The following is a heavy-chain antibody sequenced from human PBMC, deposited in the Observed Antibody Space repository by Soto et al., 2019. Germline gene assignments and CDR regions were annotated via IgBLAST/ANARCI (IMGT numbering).Heavy chain of an antibody. J-gene: IGHJ4*02. Sequence: QVQLQEWGAGLLKPSETLSLNCAVYGGSFSDYYWTWIRQPPGKGLEWIGEIHHSGSTNYNPSLKSRVTISLDTSKSQFSLQLSSVTSADAAVYYCASYGRGTYYYGYYFHHWGQGTPVTVSS. D-gene: IGHD3-10*01. V-gene: IGHV4-34*01. CDR3: ASYGRGTYYYGYYFHH. CDR2: IHHSGST. CDR1: GGSFSDYY.